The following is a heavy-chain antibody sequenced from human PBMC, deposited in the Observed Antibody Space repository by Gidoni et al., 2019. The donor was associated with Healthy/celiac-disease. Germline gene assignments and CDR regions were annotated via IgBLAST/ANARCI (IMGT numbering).Heavy chain of an antibody. Sequence: QVQLVQSGAEVKKPGASVKVSCKASGSTFTSAGISWVRQDPGKGLGWMGWISSYNGNTNYAQKLQCRVTMTTDTSTSTAYMELRSLRSDDTAVYYCARDSFGVVLLYYFDYWGQGTLVTVSS. CDR2: ISSYNGNT. D-gene: IGHD3-3*01. J-gene: IGHJ4*02. CDR3: ARDSFGVVLLYYFDY. V-gene: IGHV1-18*01. CDR1: GSTFTSAG.